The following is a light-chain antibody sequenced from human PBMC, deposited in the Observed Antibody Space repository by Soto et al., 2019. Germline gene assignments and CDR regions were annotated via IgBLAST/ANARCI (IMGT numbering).Light chain of an antibody. V-gene: IGKV1-16*01. J-gene: IGKJ3*01. CDR2: GAS. CDR3: QQYKSYPFT. Sequence: DLQMTQSPSSLSASVGDRVSITCRASQDIGNYLAWVQQKPGKAPKFLIYGASNLQSGAPSRFSGSGSGTDFTLTISSLQPEDFATYYCQQYKSYPFTFGPGTKMDIK. CDR1: QDIGNY.